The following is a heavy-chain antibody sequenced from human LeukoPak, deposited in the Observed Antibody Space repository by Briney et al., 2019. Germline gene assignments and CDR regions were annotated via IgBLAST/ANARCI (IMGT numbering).Heavy chain of an antibody. CDR3: ARSGPAQSSGPYYYYGMDV. Sequence: SETLSLTCAVYGGSFSGYYWSWIRQPPGKGLEWIGEINHSGSTNYNPSLKRRVTISVDTSKNQFSLKLSSVPAADTAVYYCARSGPAQSSGPYYYYGMDVWGQGTTVTVSS. V-gene: IGHV4-34*01. CDR2: INHSGST. CDR1: GGSFSGYY. D-gene: IGHD3-22*01. J-gene: IGHJ6*02.